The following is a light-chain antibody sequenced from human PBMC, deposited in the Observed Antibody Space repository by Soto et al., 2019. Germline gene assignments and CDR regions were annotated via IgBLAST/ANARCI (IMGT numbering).Light chain of an antibody. Sequence: QSVLTQPPSASGAPRGRVTISCSGNSSNIGSNYVYWYQQLPGTAPKLLIYRNNQRPSGVPDRFSGSKSGTSASLAISGLRSEDEADYYCAAWDDSLSGSYVFGTGTKVT. CDR1: SSNIGSNY. J-gene: IGLJ1*01. V-gene: IGLV1-47*01. CDR2: RNN. CDR3: AAWDDSLSGSYV.